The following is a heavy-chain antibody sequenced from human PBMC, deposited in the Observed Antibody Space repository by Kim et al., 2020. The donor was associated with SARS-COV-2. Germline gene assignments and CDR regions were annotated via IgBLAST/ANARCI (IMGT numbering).Heavy chain of an antibody. CDR1: GFTFSSYA. CDR3: AKDDVYRGGDCYSPTYYFDY. V-gene: IGHV3-23*01. D-gene: IGHD2-21*02. Sequence: GGSLRLSCAASGFTFSSYAMSWVRQAPGKGLEWVSAISGSGGSTYYADSVKGRFTISRDNSKNTLYLQMNSLRAEDTAVYYCAKDDVYRGGDCYSPTYYFDYWGQGTLVTVSS. CDR2: ISGSGGST. J-gene: IGHJ4*02.